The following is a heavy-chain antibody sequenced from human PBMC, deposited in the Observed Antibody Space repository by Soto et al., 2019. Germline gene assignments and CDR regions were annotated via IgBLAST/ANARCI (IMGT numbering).Heavy chain of an antibody. CDR2: IYWDDEK. Sequence: SGPTLVNPTQTLSLTCTLSGLSLSTSGVGVGWIRQPPGKALEWLALIYWDDEKRYSPSLKHRLTITKDTSKKQVVLTMTNMDPVDTATYYCVQSRCGGDCLTFYSSHAYYGLDVWGQGTTVTVSS. CDR1: GLSLSTSGVG. CDR3: VQSRCGGDCLTFYSSHAYYGLDV. J-gene: IGHJ6*02. V-gene: IGHV2-5*02. D-gene: IGHD2-21*02.